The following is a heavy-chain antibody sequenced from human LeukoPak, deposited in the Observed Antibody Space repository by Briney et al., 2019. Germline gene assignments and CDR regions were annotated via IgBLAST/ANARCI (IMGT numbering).Heavy chain of an antibody. CDR1: GDSISSSY. CDR2: TYYSGSI. CDR3: ARGRLGSSWGDYMDV. V-gene: IGHV4-59*01. J-gene: IGHJ6*03. Sequence: PSETLSLTCNVSGDSISSSYWSWIRQPPGKGLEYIGSTYYSGSINYNPSLRSRVTISVDTSMNQISLRLTSVTAADTAVYYCARGRLGSSWGDYMDVWGKGTTVTVSS. D-gene: IGHD6-13*01.